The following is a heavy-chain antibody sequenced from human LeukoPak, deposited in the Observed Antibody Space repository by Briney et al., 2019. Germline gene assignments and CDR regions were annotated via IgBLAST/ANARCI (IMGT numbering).Heavy chain of an antibody. D-gene: IGHD3-22*01. CDR1: GYSISSGYY. Sequence: SSETLSLTCTVSGYSISSGYYWGWIRQPPGKGLEWIGSIYHSGSTYYNPSLKSRVTISVDTSKNQFSLKLSSVTAADTAVYYCGLRFYGDSSGYYRDAFDIWGQGTMVTVSS. J-gene: IGHJ3*02. V-gene: IGHV4-38-2*02. CDR3: GLRFYGDSSGYYRDAFDI. CDR2: IYHSGST.